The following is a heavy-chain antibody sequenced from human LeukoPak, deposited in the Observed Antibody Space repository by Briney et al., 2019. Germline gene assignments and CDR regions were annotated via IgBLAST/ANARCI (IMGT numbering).Heavy chain of an antibody. D-gene: IGHD3-10*01. V-gene: IGHV3-30-3*01. J-gene: IGHJ4*02. CDR2: ISYDGSNK. Sequence: GRSLRLSCAASGFTFSSYAMHWVRQAPGKGLEWVAVISYDGSNKYYADSVKRRFTISRDNSKNTLYLQMNSLRAEDTAVYYCARSMVRGVIGSHFDYWGQGTLVTVSS. CDR1: GFTFSSYA. CDR3: ARSMVRGVIGSHFDY.